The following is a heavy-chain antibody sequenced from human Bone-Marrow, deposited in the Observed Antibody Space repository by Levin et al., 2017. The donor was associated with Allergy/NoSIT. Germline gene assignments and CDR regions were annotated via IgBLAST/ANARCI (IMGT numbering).Heavy chain of an antibody. J-gene: IGHJ4*02. CDR2: LWYDGNNK. V-gene: IGHV3-33*01. CDR1: GFSFSDHA. D-gene: IGHD3-9*01. CDR3: ARDGNVLTGYLAY. Sequence: GGSLRLSCSVSGFSFSDHAMHWVRQSPGKGLEWVAVLWYDGNNKYYADSVKGRFTISRDDSKNMVYLQMNSLRDDDTAVYYCARDGNVLTGYLAYWGQGTLVTVSS.